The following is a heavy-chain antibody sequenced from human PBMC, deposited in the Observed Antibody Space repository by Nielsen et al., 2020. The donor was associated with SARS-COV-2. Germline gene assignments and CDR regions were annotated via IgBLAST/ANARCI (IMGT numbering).Heavy chain of an antibody. CDR3: ARENEYSSSPTPHFDY. CDR2: ISYDGSNK. CDR1: GFTFSSYA. J-gene: IGHJ4*02. D-gene: IGHD6-6*01. Sequence: GGSLRLSCAASGFTFSSYAMHWVRQAPGKGLEWVAVISYDGSNKYYADSVKGRFTISRDNSKNTLYLQMNSLRSEDTAVYYCARENEYSSSPTPHFDYWGQGTLVTVSS. V-gene: IGHV3-30*04.